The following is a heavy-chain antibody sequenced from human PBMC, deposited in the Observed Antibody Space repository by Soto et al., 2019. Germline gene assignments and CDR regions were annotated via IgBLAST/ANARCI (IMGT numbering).Heavy chain of an antibody. D-gene: IGHD3-3*01. Sequence: GASVKVSCKASGYTFTSYAMHWVRQAPGQRLEWMGWINAGNGNTKYSQKFQGRVTITRDTSASTAYMELSSLRSEDTAVYYCARDRAHFGVLTSNCTDPRGKGTLVTVSS. V-gene: IGHV1-3*01. CDR1: GYTFTSYA. CDR2: INAGNGNT. CDR3: ARDRAHFGVLTSNCTDP. J-gene: IGHJ5*02.